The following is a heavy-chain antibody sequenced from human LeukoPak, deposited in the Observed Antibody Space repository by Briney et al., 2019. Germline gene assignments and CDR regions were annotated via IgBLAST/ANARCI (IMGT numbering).Heavy chain of an antibody. Sequence: GSPVKVSCKASGGTFSSYAISWVRQAPGQGLEWMGGIIPIFGTANYAQKFQGRVTITADESTSTAYMELSSLRSEDTAVYYCARKGYCSSTSCYKDWFDPWGQGTLVTVSS. CDR1: GGTFSSYA. CDR2: IIPIFGTA. J-gene: IGHJ5*02. CDR3: ARKGYCSSTSCYKDWFDP. V-gene: IGHV1-69*01. D-gene: IGHD2-2*02.